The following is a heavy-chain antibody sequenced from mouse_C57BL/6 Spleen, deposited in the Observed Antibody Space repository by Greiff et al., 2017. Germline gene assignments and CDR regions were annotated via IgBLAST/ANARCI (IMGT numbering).Heavy chain of an antibody. J-gene: IGHJ4*01. D-gene: IGHD3-2*02. CDR2: ISDGGSYT. CDR1: GFTFSSYA. CDR3: ARDPAQATYDYAMDY. Sequence: EVKLMESGGGLVKPGGSLKLSCAASGFTFSSYAMSWVRQTPETRLEWVATISDGGSYTYYPDNVKGRFTISRDNAKNNLYLQMSHLKSEDTAMYYCARDPAQATYDYAMDYWGQGTSVTVSS. V-gene: IGHV5-4*01.